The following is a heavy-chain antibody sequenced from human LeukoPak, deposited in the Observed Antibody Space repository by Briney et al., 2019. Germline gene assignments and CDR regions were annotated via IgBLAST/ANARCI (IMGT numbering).Heavy chain of an antibody. J-gene: IGHJ4*02. CDR3: ARDPRTFGELLAYYFDY. V-gene: IGHV1-2*06. CDR2: INPNSGGT. Sequence: ASVKVSCKASGYTFTGYYMHWVGQAPGQGLEWMGRINPNSGGTNYAQKFQGRVTMTRDTSISTAYMELSRLRSDDTAVYYCARDPRTFGELLAYYFDYWGQGTLVTVSS. D-gene: IGHD3-10*01. CDR1: GYTFTGYY.